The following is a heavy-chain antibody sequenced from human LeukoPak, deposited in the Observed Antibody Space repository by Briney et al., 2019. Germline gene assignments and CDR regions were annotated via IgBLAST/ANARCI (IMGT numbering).Heavy chain of an antibody. D-gene: IGHD3-9*01. V-gene: IGHV1-2*02. CDR2: INPNSGGT. CDR3: ARAWYYDILTGRIRNDAFDI. CDR1: GYTFTGYY. Sequence: ASVKVSCKASGYTFTGYYMHWVRQAPGQGLEWMGWINPNSGGTNYAQKFQGRVTMTRDTSLSTAYMELSRLRSDDTAVYYCARAWYYDILTGRIRNDAFDIWGQGTMVTVSS. J-gene: IGHJ3*02.